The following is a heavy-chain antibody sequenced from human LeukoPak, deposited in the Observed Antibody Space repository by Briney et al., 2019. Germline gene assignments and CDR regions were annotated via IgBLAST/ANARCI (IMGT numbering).Heavy chain of an antibody. D-gene: IGHD6-13*01. CDR1: GYSISSGYY. CDR2: IYHSGST. Sequence: SETLSLTCTVSGYSISSGYYWGWIRQPPGKGLEWIGSIYHSGSTYYNPSLKSRVTISVDTSKNQFSLKLSSVTAADTAVYYCASRVGSSWYVYYFDYWGQGTLVTVSS. CDR3: ASRVGSSWYVYYFDY. J-gene: IGHJ4*02. V-gene: IGHV4-38-2*02.